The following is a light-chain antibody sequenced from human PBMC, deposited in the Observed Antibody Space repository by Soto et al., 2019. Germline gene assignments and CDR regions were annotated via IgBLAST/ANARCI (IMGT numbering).Light chain of an antibody. CDR2: SNH. CDR3: AAWDDSLNGLV. CDR1: SSNIGSNT. J-gene: IGLJ2*01. Sequence: QSVLTQPPSASGTPGQRVTISCSGGSSNIGSNTVNWYQQLPGTAPKLLIYSNHHRPSGVPDRFSGSKSGTSASLAISGLQSEDEADYYCAAWDDSLNGLVFGGGTQLTVL. V-gene: IGLV1-44*01.